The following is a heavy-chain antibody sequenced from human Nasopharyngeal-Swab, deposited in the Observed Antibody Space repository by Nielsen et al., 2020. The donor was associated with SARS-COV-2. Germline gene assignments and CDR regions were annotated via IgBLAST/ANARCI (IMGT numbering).Heavy chain of an antibody. CDR2: ISYDGSNK. CDR3: ARKADWSLYYYYMDV. D-gene: IGHD3-9*01. J-gene: IGHJ6*03. V-gene: IGHV3-30-3*01. Sequence: GESLKISCAASGFTFSSYAMHWVRQAPGKGLEWVAVISYDGSNKYYADSVKGRFTISRDNSKNTLYLQMNSLRAEDTAVYYCARKADWSLYYYYMDVRGKGTTVTVSS. CDR1: GFTFSSYA.